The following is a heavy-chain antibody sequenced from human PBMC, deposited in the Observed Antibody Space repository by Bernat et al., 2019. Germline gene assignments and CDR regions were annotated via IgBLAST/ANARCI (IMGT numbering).Heavy chain of an antibody. J-gene: IGHJ4*02. CDR3: ATGWSAAKWVHFDY. Sequence: EELLLESGGGLAQPGGSLRLSCATSGFNFNNYVMTWVRQAPGKGLEWVSRISGSGDSTYYADPVKGRFTISRDNSKTTMDLQMNSLRADDAAVYYCATGWSAAKWVHFDYWGQGTLVTVSS. D-gene: IGHD6-25*01. V-gene: IGHV3-23*01. CDR1: GFNFNNYV. CDR2: ISGSGDST.